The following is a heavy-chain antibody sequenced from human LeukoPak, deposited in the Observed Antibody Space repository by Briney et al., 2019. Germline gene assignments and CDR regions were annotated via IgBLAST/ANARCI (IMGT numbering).Heavy chain of an antibody. CDR1: GFTFSSYA. CDR3: AKSPVSSCRGSFCYPFDY. J-gene: IGHJ4*02. V-gene: IGHV3-30*04. D-gene: IGHD2-15*01. CDR2: ISYDGSNK. Sequence: GGSLRLSCAASGFTFSSYAMHWVRQAPGKGLEWVAFISYDGSNKYYADSVKGRFTISRDNSRNTLYLQMNTLRAEDTAVYFCAKSPVSSCRGSFCYPFDYWGQGNLVTVSS.